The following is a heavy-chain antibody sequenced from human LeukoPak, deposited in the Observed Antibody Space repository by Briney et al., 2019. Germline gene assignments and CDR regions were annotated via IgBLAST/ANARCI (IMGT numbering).Heavy chain of an antibody. Sequence: PRGSLRLSCAASGFIVSDDYISWVRQTPGKGLERVSVIYSGGATFYADSVKGRFTISRDNSKNTVHLQMNSLRAEDTAVYYCASGGKYCTGGACYGDWGQGTLVTVSS. V-gene: IGHV3-53*01. CDR3: ASGGKYCTGGACYGD. CDR2: IYSGGAT. D-gene: IGHD2-8*02. J-gene: IGHJ4*02. CDR1: GFIVSDDY.